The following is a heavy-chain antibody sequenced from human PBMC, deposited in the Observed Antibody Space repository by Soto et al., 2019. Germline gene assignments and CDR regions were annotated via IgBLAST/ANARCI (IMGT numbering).Heavy chain of an antibody. D-gene: IGHD6-13*01. V-gene: IGHV4-59*01. CDR1: GGSMNYYY. Sequence: QVLLQESGPGLVQPSETLSLTCTVSGGSMNYYYWSWIRQSPGKGLEWIGYVYYSGTTYYNPSLPSRGTIALDPSQSPFSLKLGSVTAAASAIYYCARAGRSWRSFFDSWGRGTLVTVSS. J-gene: IGHJ4*02. CDR3: ARAGRSWRSFFDS. CDR2: VYYSGTT.